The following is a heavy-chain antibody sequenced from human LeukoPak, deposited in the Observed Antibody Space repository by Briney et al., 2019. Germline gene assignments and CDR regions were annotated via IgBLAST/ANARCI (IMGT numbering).Heavy chain of an antibody. CDR1: GFSFSSYW. D-gene: IGHD3-16*01. J-gene: IGHJ4*02. Sequence: GGSLRLSCAASGFSFSSYWMHWVRQAPGKGLAWVPRIRTDGGTKYYADSVKGRFTVSRDNARNTLYLQMDSLRVDDTAVYYCARDWAWGGFDHWGQGTLVTVSS. CDR2: IRTDGGTK. CDR3: ARDWAWGGFDH. V-gene: IGHV3-74*01.